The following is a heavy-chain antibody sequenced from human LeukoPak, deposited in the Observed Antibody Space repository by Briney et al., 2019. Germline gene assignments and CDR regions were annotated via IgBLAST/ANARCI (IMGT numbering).Heavy chain of an antibody. CDR2: ISSSTSYI. D-gene: IGHD1-26*01. CDR1: GFTFSSYS. CDR3: AREVSGSPYYFDY. V-gene: IGHV3-21*01. Sequence: PGGSLRLSCAASGFTFSSYSMNWVRQAPGKGLEWVSSISSSTSYIYYADSVKGRFTISRDNAKNSLYLQMNSLRAEDTAVYYCAREVSGSPYYFDYWGQGTLVTVSS. J-gene: IGHJ4*02.